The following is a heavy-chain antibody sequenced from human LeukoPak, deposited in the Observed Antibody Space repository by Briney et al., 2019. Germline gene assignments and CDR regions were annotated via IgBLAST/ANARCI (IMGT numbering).Heavy chain of an antibody. CDR2: ISGSGGST. CDR1: GFTFSSYA. D-gene: IGHD2-2*02. V-gene: IGHV3-23*01. Sequence: GGSLRLSCAASGFTFSSYAMSWVRQAPGEGLEWVSAISGSGGSTYYADSVKGRFTISRDNSKNTLYLQMNSLRAEDTAVYYCATVPAAILNYWGQGTLVTVSS. CDR3: ATVPAAILNY. J-gene: IGHJ4*02.